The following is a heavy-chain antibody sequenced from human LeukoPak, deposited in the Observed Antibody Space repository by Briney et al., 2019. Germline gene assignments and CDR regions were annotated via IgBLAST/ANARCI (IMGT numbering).Heavy chain of an antibody. J-gene: IGHJ3*01. D-gene: IGHD6-19*01. CDR2: ISYDGTNA. CDR3: ARDEQWLAPHAFDF. CDR1: GFTFRSYG. V-gene: IGHV3-30*03. Sequence: PGRSLRLSCAASGFTFRSYGIHWVRQAPGKGLEWVAVISYDGTNAYYADSVKGRFTISRDDSKNTLYLQMKSLGPEDTAVYYCARDEQWLAPHAFDFWGQGTMVTVSS.